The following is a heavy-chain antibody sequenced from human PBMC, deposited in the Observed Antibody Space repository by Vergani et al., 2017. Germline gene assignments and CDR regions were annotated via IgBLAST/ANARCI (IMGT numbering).Heavy chain of an antibody. D-gene: IGHD6-13*01. J-gene: IGHJ6*03. Sequence: QVQLVQSGAEVKKPGASVRVSCKASGYPFTSYYMHWVRQAPGQGLEWMGIINPSGGSTSYAQKFQGRVTMTRDTSTSTVYMELSSLRSEDTAVYYCARDHTLGQQLGLNYYYYMDVWGKGTTVTVSS. CDR3: ARDHTLGQQLGLNYYYYMDV. CDR2: INPSGGST. CDR1: GYPFTSYY. V-gene: IGHV1-46*03.